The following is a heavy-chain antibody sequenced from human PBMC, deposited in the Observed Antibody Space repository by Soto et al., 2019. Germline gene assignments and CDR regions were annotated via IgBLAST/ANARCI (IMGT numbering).Heavy chain of an antibody. J-gene: IGHJ4*01. V-gene: IGHV3-15*07. D-gene: IGHD2-8*01. CDR1: GFTFSNAW. CDR2: IKSNTDGGTT. Sequence: EVQLVESGGDLVKPGGSLRLACAASGFTFSNAWINWVRQAPGKGLEWVGRIKSNTDGGTTEFAALVKGRFAISRDDSKNMLYMQMNSLKIEDTSKYYCPTDSYCTMIHVRFDFWGHGTLVTVAS. CDR3: PTDSYCTMIHVRFDF.